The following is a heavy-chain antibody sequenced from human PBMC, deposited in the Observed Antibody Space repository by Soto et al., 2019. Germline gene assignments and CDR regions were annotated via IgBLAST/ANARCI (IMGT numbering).Heavy chain of an antibody. J-gene: IGHJ4*02. Sequence: PGGSLRLSCAASGFIFSDFAMHWVRQAPGKGLEWVAEIWYDGSNEYYGDSVKGRFTTTRDNSKNTQYQQLNSLGAEDTAEYCCGGVPEASRAHFDYWGQGALVTVSS. V-gene: IGHV3-33*01. CDR1: GFIFSDFA. CDR3: GGVPEASRAHFDY. CDR2: IWYDGSNE.